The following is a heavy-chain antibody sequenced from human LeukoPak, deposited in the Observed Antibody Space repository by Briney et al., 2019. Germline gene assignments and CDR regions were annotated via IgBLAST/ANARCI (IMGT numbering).Heavy chain of an antibody. CDR1: GFTFSSYA. J-gene: IGHJ4*02. V-gene: IGHV3-23*01. D-gene: IGHD2-2*02. CDR2: ISGSGGST. Sequence: GGSLRLSCAASGFTFSSYAMSWVREAPGKGLEWVSAISGSGGSTYYADSVKGRFTISRDNSKNTLYLQMNSLRAEDTAVYYCAKEAFRYCSSTSCYRGDYWGQGTLVTVSS. CDR3: AKEAFRYCSSTSCYRGDY.